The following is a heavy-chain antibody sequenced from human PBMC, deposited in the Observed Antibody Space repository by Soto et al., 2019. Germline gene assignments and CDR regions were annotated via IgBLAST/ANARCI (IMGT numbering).Heavy chain of an antibody. CDR3: AKGGIVATIYAY. Sequence: GSLRLSCAASGFTFSSYAMSWVRQAPGKGLEWVSTISGSGGSTYYADSVKGRFTISRDNSKNTLYLQMNSLRAEDTAVYYCAKGGIVATIYAYWGQGTLVTVSS. J-gene: IGHJ4*02. CDR2: ISGSGGST. CDR1: GFTFSSYA. V-gene: IGHV3-23*01. D-gene: IGHD5-12*01.